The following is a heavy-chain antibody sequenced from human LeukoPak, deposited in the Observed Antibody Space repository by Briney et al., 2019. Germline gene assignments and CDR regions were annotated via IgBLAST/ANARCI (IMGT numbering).Heavy chain of an antibody. J-gene: IGHJ4*02. CDR1: GYTFTNHG. D-gene: IGHD3-16*02. Sequence: ASVKVSCKASGYTFTNHGISCVRQAPGQGLEWMGWISGYDGNTNYAQNLQGRVAMTTDTSTSTAYMEVRSLRSDDTAVSYCARGGRRSGYTEFDYWGQGTLVTVSS. CDR2: ISGYDGNT. CDR3: ARGGRRSGYTEFDY. V-gene: IGHV1-18*01.